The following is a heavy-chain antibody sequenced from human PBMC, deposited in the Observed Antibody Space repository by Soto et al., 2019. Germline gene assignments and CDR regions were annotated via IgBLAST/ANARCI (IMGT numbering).Heavy chain of an antibody. CDR1: GGTFSSYA. V-gene: IGHV1-69*06. Sequence: QVQLVQSGAEVKKPGSSVKVSCKASGGTFSSYAISWVRQAPGQGLEWMGGIIPIFGTANYAQKFQGRVTITADKSTSTAYMELSSLRSEDTAVYYCARGESGIVVLPAAKGWFDPWGQGTLVTVSS. CDR3: ARGESGIVVLPAAKGWFDP. J-gene: IGHJ5*02. D-gene: IGHD2-2*01. CDR2: IIPIFGTA.